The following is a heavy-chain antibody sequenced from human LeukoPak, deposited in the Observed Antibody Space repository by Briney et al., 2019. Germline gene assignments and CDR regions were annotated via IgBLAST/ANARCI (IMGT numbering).Heavy chain of an antibody. CDR2: IYSGGST. CDR1: GFTVSSNY. J-gene: IGHJ4*02. V-gene: IGHV3-53*01. Sequence: PGGSLRLSCAASGFTVSSNYMSWVRQAPGKGLEWVSVIYSGGSTYYADSVKGRFTISRDNSKNTLYLQMNSLRAEDTAVYYCARGPPPAITMVRGEENYFDYWGQGTLVTVSS. CDR3: ARGPPPAITMVRGEENYFDY. D-gene: IGHD3-10*01.